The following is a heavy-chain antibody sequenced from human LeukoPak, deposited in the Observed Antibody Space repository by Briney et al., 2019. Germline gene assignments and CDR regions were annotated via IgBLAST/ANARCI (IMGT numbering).Heavy chain of an antibody. Sequence: GGSLRLSCAVSGLTFSSSWMDWVRQAPGKGLEWVASISPDGNKKYSADSVKGRFTIPRDNAENSLYLQMNSLRVEDTAFYYCARDLAYSRLDYWGQGMLVTVSS. D-gene: IGHD5-18*01. V-gene: IGHV3-7*01. CDR2: ISPDGNKK. CDR1: GLTFSSSW. CDR3: ARDLAYSRLDY. J-gene: IGHJ4*02.